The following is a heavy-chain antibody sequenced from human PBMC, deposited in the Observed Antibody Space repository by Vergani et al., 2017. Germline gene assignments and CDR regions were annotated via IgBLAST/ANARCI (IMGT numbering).Heavy chain of an antibody. J-gene: IGHJ6*02. V-gene: IGHV1-69*04. CDR2: ILPILGIA. CDR1: GGTFSSYA. D-gene: IGHD3-16*01. Sequence: QVQLVQSGAEVKKPGSSVKVSCKASGGTFSSYAISWVRQAPGQGLEWMGRILPILGIANYAQKFQGRVPITADKSPSTAYMELSRLRSEDTAVYYCARDSFGGARGWMDVWGQGSTVTVSS. CDR3: ARDSFGGARGWMDV.